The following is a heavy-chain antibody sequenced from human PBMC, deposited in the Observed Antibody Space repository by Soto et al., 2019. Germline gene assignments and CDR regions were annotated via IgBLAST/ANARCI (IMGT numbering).Heavy chain of an antibody. CDR3: AIDS. D-gene: IGHD5-12*01. CDR1: VGTLSTST. CDR2: IIPIFGTG. J-gene: IGHJ4*02. V-gene: IGHV1-69*08. Sequence: SVEVCCKSSVGTLSTSTFTWVRQAPGQGLEWMGRIIPIFGTGDYAPKFQGRVLITADKSTSTVYFCVRDAPIGSVFSGYDAIDSWGQGTLVTVSS.